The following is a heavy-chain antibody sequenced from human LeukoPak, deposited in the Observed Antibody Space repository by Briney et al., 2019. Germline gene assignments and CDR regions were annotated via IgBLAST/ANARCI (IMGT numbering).Heavy chain of an antibody. J-gene: IGHJ4*02. D-gene: IGHD6-19*01. CDR2: INPNSGDT. V-gene: IGHV1-2*06. Sequence: ASVRVSCEASGYTFTGYHMHWVRQAPGQGLEWMGRINPNSGDTNYAQKFQGRVTMTRDTSINTAYMELSRLTSDDTAVYYCARGYYPLAVAGAYRNYLDYWGQGSLVTVSS. CDR1: GYTFTGYH. CDR3: ARGYYPLAVAGAYRNYLDY.